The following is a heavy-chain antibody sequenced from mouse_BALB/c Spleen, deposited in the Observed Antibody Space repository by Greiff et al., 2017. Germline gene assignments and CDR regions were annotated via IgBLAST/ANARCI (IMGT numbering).Heavy chain of an antibody. CDR2: IDPENGDT. D-gene: IGHD3-1*01. CDR1: GFNIKDYY. J-gene: IGHJ2*01. CDR3: NIGSSGYDVSL. V-gene: IGHV14-4*02. Sequence: VQLQQSGAELVRSGASVKLSCTASGFNIKDYYMHWVKQRPEQGLEWIGWIDPENGDTEYAPKFQGKATMTADTSSNTAYLQLSSLTSEDTAVYYCNIGSSGYDVSLWGQGTTLTVSS.